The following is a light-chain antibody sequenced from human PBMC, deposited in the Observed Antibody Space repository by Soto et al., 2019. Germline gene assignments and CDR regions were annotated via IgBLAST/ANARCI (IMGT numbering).Light chain of an antibody. CDR3: VQGTHWPWT. CDR2: QVS. J-gene: IGKJ1*01. Sequence: DVVMTQSPLSLSVTLGQPATISCRSSQGLVYSDGNTFLNWFHQRPGQSPRRLIYQVSNRDSGVPERFSGSGSGADYTLTISRVEAEDVGLSYCVQGTHWPWTFGQGAKVEIK. CDR1: QGLVYSDGNTF. V-gene: IGKV2-30*01.